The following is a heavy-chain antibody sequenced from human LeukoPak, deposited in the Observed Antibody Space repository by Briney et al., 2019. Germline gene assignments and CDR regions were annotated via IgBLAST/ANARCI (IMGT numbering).Heavy chain of an antibody. Sequence: PGGSLRLSCAASGFPFRSYAMNWVRQAPGKGLERVSYISSGGSTIYYADSVKGRFTISRDNAKNSLYLKMISLTAEHTAVYYCARDHSAAYGSSHSGIDVWGQGTTVAVSS. V-gene: IGHV3-48*03. CDR2: ISSGGSTI. D-gene: IGHD6-13*01. CDR1: GFPFRSYA. J-gene: IGHJ6*01. CDR3: ARDHSAAYGSSHSGIDV.